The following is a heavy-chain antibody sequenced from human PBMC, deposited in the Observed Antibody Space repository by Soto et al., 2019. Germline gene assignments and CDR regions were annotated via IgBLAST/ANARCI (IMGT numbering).Heavy chain of an antibody. J-gene: IGHJ6*02. Sequence: QVQLVQSGAEVKKPGSSVKVSCTASGGTFSSYAISWVRQAPGQGLEWMGGIIPIFGTANYAQKFQGRVTITADESTSTAYMELSSLRSEDTAVYYCARGQRSYYYYGMDVWGQGTTVTVSS. V-gene: IGHV1-69*01. CDR3: ARGQRSYYYYGMDV. CDR2: IIPIFGTA. CDR1: GGTFSSYA.